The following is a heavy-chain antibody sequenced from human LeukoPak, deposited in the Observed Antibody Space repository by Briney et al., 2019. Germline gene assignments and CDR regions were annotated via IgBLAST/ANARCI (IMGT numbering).Heavy chain of an antibody. V-gene: IGHV4-59*01. CDR2: IYYSGST. J-gene: IGHJ4*02. D-gene: IGHD3-9*01. Sequence: PSETLSLTCTVSGGSISSYYWSWIRQPPGKGLEWIGYIYYSGSTNYNPSLKSRVTISVDTSKNQFSLKLSSVTAADTAVYYCARGTIATGYYGLDYWGQGTLVTVSS. CDR1: GGSISSYY. CDR3: ARGTIATGYYGLDY.